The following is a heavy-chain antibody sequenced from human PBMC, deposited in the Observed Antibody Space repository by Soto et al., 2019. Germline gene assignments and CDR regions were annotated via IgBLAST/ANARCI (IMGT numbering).Heavy chain of an antibody. CDR3: ARDSHGCNY. CDR1: GYTFTNYA. V-gene: IGHV1-3*01. D-gene: IGHD6-19*01. J-gene: IGHJ4*02. CDR2: INAGNGNT. Sequence: GASVKVSCKASGYTFTNYAMHWVRQAPGQRLEWMGWINAGNGNTKYSQKSQDRVTITRDTSASTAYMELSSLTSEDTAVYYCARDSHGCNYWGQGTLVTVSS.